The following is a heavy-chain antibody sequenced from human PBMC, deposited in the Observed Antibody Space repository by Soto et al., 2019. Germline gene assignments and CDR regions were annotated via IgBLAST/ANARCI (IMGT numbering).Heavy chain of an antibody. CDR1: GDSVSSNSAA. CDR2: TYYRSKWYN. D-gene: IGHD6-6*01. V-gene: IGHV6-1*01. J-gene: IGHJ6*02. Sequence: LSLTCAISGDSVSSNSAAWNWIRQSPSRGLEWLGRTYYRSKWYNDYAVSVKSRITINPDTSKNQFSLQLNSVTPEDTAVYYCARDRPLSMAARTYYYYGMDVWGQGTTVTVSS. CDR3: ARDRPLSMAARTYYYYGMDV.